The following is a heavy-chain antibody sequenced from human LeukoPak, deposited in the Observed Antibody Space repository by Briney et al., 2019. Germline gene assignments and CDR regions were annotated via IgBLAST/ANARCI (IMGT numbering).Heavy chain of an antibody. D-gene: IGHD5-18*01. CDR3: ASLDTAKQPLANH. CDR2: IKQERGQE. V-gene: IGHV3-7*03. J-gene: IGHJ5*02. Sequence: GGSLRLSCVASGFTFSRSWMSWVRQAPGKGLEWVANIKQERGQEYYVDSVKGRFTISKDSAKNSLYLQMNSLRVEDTAMYYCASLDTAKQPLANHWGQGTLVTVSS. CDR1: GFTFSRSW.